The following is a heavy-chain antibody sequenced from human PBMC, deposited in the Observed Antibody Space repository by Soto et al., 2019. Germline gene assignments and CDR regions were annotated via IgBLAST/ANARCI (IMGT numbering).Heavy chain of an antibody. Sequence: QVQLAQSTGEVKKPGASVRVSCKATGYTFIRYGIAWVRQAPGQGFEWMGWISPYNDHTVYAQKFQGRVTMTADTSTRTVYMNLRGLKSDDTAVYYCARGGYYDNSWGKLSHYGLDVWGQGNSVSVSS. V-gene: IGHV1-18*01. CDR2: ISPYNDHT. CDR3: ARGGYYDNSWGKLSHYGLDV. D-gene: IGHD3-16*01. CDR1: GYTFIRYG. J-gene: IGHJ6*02.